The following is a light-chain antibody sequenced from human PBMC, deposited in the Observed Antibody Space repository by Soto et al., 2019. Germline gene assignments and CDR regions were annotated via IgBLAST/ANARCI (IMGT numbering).Light chain of an antibody. CDR2: GAS. CDR1: QSVSSN. J-gene: IGKJ3*01. Sequence: EIVMTQSPATLSVSPGERATLSCRASQSVSSNLAWYQQKPGQAPRLLIYGASTRATGIPARFSGSGCGTEFTLTISSLQSEDFAVYYCQQYNNWPTFGPGTKVDI. CDR3: QQYNNWPT. V-gene: IGKV3-15*01.